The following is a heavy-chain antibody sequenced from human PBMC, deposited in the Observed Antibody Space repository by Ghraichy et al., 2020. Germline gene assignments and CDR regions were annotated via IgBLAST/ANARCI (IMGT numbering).Heavy chain of an antibody. CDR3: ARWAYYDFWSGPPRDV. V-gene: IGHV1-8*01. D-gene: IGHD3-3*01. J-gene: IGHJ6*02. Sequence: ASVKVSCKASGYTFTSYDINWVRQATGQGLEWMGWMNPNSGNTGYAQKFQGRVTMTRNTSISTAYMELGSLRSEDTAVYYCARWAYYDFWSGPPRDVWGQGTTVTVSS. CDR1: GYTFTSYD. CDR2: MNPNSGNT.